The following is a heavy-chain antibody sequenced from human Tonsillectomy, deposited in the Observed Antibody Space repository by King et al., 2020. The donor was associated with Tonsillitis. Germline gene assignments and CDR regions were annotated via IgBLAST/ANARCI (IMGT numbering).Heavy chain of an antibody. CDR1: GFTFSAFG. J-gene: IGHJ4*02. Sequence: VQLVESGGGVVQPGTSLRLSCTASGFTFSAFGLHWVRQAPGNRLEWVALISYDGRNTYYADSVKGRFTISRDNSKNTLNLRMNSLRPDDTAVYYCAKDLVGAAFDYWGQGTLVTVSS. CDR2: ISYDGRNT. D-gene: IGHD3-16*01. CDR3: AKDLVGAAFDY. V-gene: IGHV3-30*18.